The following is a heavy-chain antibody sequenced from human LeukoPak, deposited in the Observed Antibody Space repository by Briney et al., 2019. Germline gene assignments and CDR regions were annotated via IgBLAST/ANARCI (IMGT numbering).Heavy chain of an antibody. V-gene: IGHV1-8*01. CDR2: RNPNSGKT. Sequence: GASVTVSSKPSVCSVIRYVLMEVRQPTPRGGAWVEWRNPNSGKTGYAQKYEGRVTMTRNTSISTVYMELGSLRSEDTAAYYCARVGGYCSGGSCYGPGATPDHWGQGTLVTVSS. J-gene: IGHJ4*02. CDR1: VCSVIRYV. CDR3: ARVGGYCSGGSCYGPGATPDH. D-gene: IGHD2-15*01.